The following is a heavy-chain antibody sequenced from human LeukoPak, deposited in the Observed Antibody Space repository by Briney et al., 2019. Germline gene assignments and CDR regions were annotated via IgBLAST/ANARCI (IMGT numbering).Heavy chain of an antibody. V-gene: IGHV3-7*01. CDR2: IKQDGSEK. D-gene: IGHD6-19*01. CDR3: ARDLTNEYSSGWYAYYFDY. CDR1: GFTFSSYR. J-gene: IGHJ4*02. Sequence: GGSLRLSCAASGFTFSSYRMSWVRQAPGKGLEWVANIKQDGSEKYYVDSVKGRFTISRDNAKNSLYLQMNSLRAEDTAVYYCARDLTNEYSSGWYAYYFDYWGQGTLVTVSS.